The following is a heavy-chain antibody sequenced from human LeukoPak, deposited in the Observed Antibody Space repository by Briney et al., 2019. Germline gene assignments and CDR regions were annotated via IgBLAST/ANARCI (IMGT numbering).Heavy chain of an antibody. CDR3: AKDANFLHSSGYLIPIDF. V-gene: IGHV3-23*01. Sequence: GGSLRLSCAASGFTFIRNAMNWVRQAPGKGVEWVAAISGNGLGTYYADSVKGRFNISRDNSRNTLYLHMNSLRIEDTAFYYCAKDANFLHSSGYLIPIDFWGQGTLVTVSS. J-gene: IGHJ4*02. D-gene: IGHD5-18*01. CDR2: ISGNGLGT. CDR1: GFTFIRNA.